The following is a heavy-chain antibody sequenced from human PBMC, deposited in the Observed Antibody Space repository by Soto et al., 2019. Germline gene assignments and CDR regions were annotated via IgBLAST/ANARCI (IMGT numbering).Heavy chain of an antibody. Sequence: QVQLVQSGAEVKKPGASVKVSCKASGYSFITSYPMHWVRQAPGPGLEWMGIINPTGSMTRYSQKFQGRLTMTRDTSTATDYMELSNLTSEDTAVYFCARDTGYDHDAFDIWGQGTRVTVSS. V-gene: IGHV1-46*01. CDR2: INPTGSMT. D-gene: IGHD5-12*01. J-gene: IGHJ3*02. CDR3: ARDTGYDHDAFDI. CDR1: GYSFITSYP.